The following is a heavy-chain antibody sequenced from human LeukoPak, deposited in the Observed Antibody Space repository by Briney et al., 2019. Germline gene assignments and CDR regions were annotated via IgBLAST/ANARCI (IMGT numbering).Heavy chain of an antibody. CDR2: IKGSGGEQ. Sequence: GGSLRLSCATSGFSLRRYSMTWVRQTPGKGLEWVSRIKGSGGEQKYVDSVKGRFTISRDNAKNSLYLQMNRLRAEDTAMYYCAGIRSWGYFDYWGQGALVTVSS. J-gene: IGHJ4*02. D-gene: IGHD3-16*01. V-gene: IGHV3-7*01. CDR3: AGIRSWGYFDY. CDR1: GFSLRRYS.